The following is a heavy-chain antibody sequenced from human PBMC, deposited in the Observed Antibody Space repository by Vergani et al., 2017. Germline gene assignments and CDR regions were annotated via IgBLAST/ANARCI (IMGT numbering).Heavy chain of an antibody. CDR1: GGSISSYY. Sequence: QVQLQQWGAGLLKPSETLSLTCTVSGGSISSYYWSWIRQPPGKGLEWIGYIYYSGSTNYNPSLKSRVTISVDTSKNQFSLKLSSVTAADTAVYYCARDSSGQSDAFDIWGQGTMVTVSS. J-gene: IGHJ3*02. V-gene: IGHV4-59*01. CDR2: IYYSGST. D-gene: IGHD3-10*01. CDR3: ARDSSGQSDAFDI.